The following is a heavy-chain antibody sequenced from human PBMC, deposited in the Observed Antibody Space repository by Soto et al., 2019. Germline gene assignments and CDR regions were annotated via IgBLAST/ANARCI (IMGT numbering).Heavy chain of an antibody. CDR2: IYYSGST. J-gene: IGHJ6*02. CDR3: ARHNYDSSGTAVDV. CDR1: GGSISSGGYY. D-gene: IGHD3-22*01. V-gene: IGHV4-31*01. Sequence: QVQLQESGPGLVKPSQTLSLTCTVSGGSISSGGYYWSWIRQHPGKGLEWIGYIYYSGSTYYNPSLKSPVTISVDTSKNQFSLKLSSVTAADTAVYYCARHNYDSSGTAVDVWGQGTTVTVS.